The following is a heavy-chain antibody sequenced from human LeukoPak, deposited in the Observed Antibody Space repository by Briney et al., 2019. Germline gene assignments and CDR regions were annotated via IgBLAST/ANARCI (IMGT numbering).Heavy chain of an antibody. J-gene: IGHJ2*01. D-gene: IGHD4-23*01. CDR2: IHHAGDT. CDR1: GGSFTASY. V-gene: IGHV4-34*01. Sequence: SETLSLTCGVDGGSFTASYWSWIRQSPGKGLEWIGGIHHAGDTTYNPSLKSRVTISLDIYKAQFSLNLKSVTAADTAVYYCARVTGGGNVAYWYFDLWGRGTLVTVSS. CDR3: ARVTGGGNVAYWYFDL.